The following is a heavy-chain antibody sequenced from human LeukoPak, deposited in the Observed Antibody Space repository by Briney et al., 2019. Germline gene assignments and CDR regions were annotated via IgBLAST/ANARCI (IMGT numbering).Heavy chain of an antibody. CDR2: IIPIFGTA. J-gene: IGHJ6*04. V-gene: IGHV1-69*13. Sequence: ASVKVSYKASGGTFSSYAISWVRQAPGQGLEWMGGIIPIFGTANYAQKFQGRVTITADESTSTAYMELSSLRSEDTAVYYCARDSYTMVRGVIPYYGMDVWGKGTTVTVSS. CDR3: ARDSYTMVRGVIPYYGMDV. D-gene: IGHD3-10*01. CDR1: GGTFSSYA.